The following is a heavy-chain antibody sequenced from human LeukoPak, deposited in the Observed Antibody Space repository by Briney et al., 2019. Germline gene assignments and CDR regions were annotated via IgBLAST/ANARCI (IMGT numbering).Heavy chain of an antibody. CDR3: AKVPNSSSWYRKHYYYYGMDV. CDR2: IIGNAGST. CDR1: GFTFSTYA. V-gene: IGHV3-23*01. J-gene: IGHJ6*02. Sequence: GGSLRLSCVASGFTFSTYAMTWVRQAPGKGLEWVSTIIGNAGSTYYADSVQARFIISRDNSKNTLFLQMNSLRAEDTAVYYCAKVPNSSSWYRKHYYYYGMDVWGQGTTVTVSS. D-gene: IGHD6-13*01.